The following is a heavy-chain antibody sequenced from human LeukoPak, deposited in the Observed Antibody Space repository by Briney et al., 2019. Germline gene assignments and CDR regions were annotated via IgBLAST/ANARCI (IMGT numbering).Heavy chain of an antibody. Sequence: ASVKVSCKASGYTFTGYYMHWVRQAPGQGLEWMGIINPSGGSTSYAQKFQGRVTMTRDMSTSTVYMELSSLRSDDTAVYYCARVGGYYPSHWYFDLWGRGTLVTVSS. J-gene: IGHJ2*01. CDR3: ARVGGYYPSHWYFDL. CDR1: GYTFTGYY. CDR2: INPSGGST. V-gene: IGHV1-46*01. D-gene: IGHD3-22*01.